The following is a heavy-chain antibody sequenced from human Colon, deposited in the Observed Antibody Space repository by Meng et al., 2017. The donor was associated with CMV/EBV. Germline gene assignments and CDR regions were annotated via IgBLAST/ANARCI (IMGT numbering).Heavy chain of an antibody. CDR3: ARSPSSVVHWFDP. D-gene: IGHD6-6*01. J-gene: IGHJ5*02. CDR1: GFNFRTHN. Sequence: GESLKISCAASGFNFRTHNMNWVRQAPGKGLEWVSSISSGSSYIYYADSVKGRFTISRDNANNSLYLHMNSLRAEDTAVHYCARSPSSVVHWFDPWGQGTLVTVSS. V-gene: IGHV3-21*01. CDR2: ISSGSSYI.